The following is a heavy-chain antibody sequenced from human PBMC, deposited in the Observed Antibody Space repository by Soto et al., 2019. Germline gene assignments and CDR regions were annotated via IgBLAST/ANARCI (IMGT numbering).Heavy chain of an antibody. CDR2: FDPEEDET. CDR1: GYTFTDLS. J-gene: IGHJ6*04. D-gene: IGHD3-10*01. Sequence: ASVKVTCKVSGYTFTDLSVHWVRQPPRKGLERLGGFDPEEDETSYAQTFKGRVAMTEDTSTDTAYMELSSLRSKNTAMYYGATGSGFGKWGHTSPFSYGIDFSGKGPGVTVYS. CDR3: ATGSGFGKWGHTSPFSYGIDF. V-gene: IGHV1-24*01.